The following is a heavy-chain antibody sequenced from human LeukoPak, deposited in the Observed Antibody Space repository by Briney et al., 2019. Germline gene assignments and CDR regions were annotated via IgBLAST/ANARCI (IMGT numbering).Heavy chain of an antibody. CDR1: GYRFPTSW. CDR3: ARGAYGSGSSYNFYGMDV. V-gene: IGHV5-51*01. J-gene: IGHJ6*02. CDR2: IYPDDPDT. Sequence: GESLKISCKGSGYRFPTSWIAWVRQMPGKGLEWMGVIYPDDPDTIYNPSFEGQVTLSVDKSISTAYLQWSSLKASDTAIYYCARGAYGSGSSYNFYGMDVWGQGTPVAVSS. D-gene: IGHD3-10*01.